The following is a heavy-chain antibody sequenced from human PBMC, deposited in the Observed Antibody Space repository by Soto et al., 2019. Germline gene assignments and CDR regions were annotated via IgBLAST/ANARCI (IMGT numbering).Heavy chain of an antibody. CDR3: AKSYSGSSRIDY. CDR2: ISSSGSTM. Sequence: GGSLRLSCAASGFTFSDYYMDWIRQAPGKGLEWVSYISSSGSTMYYAGSVKGRFTISRDNAKNSLYLQMNSLRVEDTAVYYCAKSYSGSSRIDYWGQGTLVTVSS. J-gene: IGHJ4*02. CDR1: GFTFSDYY. V-gene: IGHV3-11*01. D-gene: IGHD6-6*01.